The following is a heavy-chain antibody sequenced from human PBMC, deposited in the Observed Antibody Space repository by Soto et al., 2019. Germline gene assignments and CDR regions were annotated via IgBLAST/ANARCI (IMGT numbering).Heavy chain of an antibody. V-gene: IGHV3-23*01. CDR3: AKVRDYYDSSGSYYTGAFDI. CDR2: ISGSGETT. D-gene: IGHD3-22*01. J-gene: IGHJ3*02. CDR1: GFKFNYYA. Sequence: GSLRLSCAASGFKFNYYAMSWVRQAPGKGPEWVSAISGSGETTFYRDSVKGRFTISRDNSQNTVYLSTNSLRDEDTAVYFCAKVRDYYDSSGSYYTGAFDIWGEGAEVTVAS.